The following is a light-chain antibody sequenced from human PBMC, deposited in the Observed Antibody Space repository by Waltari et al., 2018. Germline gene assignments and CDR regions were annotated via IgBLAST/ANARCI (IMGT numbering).Light chain of an antibody. CDR1: SSDVGGYNY. V-gene: IGLV2-14*03. CDR3: SSYTGSSTLVV. Sequence: QSALTQPASVSGSPGQSITISCTGTSSDVGGYNYVPWYQHHPGKAPTLMIYDVSDRPSGVSSRFSGSKYGNTASLIISGLQAEDEADYYCSSYTGSSTLVVFGGGTKLTVL. J-gene: IGLJ2*01. CDR2: DVS.